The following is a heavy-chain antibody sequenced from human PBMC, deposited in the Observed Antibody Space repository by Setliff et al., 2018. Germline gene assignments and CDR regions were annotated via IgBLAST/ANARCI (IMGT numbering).Heavy chain of an antibody. CDR1: GGSISSGSYY. D-gene: IGHD3-22*01. V-gene: IGHV4-61*02. Sequence: SETLSLTCTVSGGSISSGSYYWSWIRQPAGKGLEWIGRIYTSGSTNYNPSLKSRVTMSVDTSKNQFFLKLNSVTAADTAVYYCARESRYYYDNLGTLDYWGQGTLVTVSS. J-gene: IGHJ4*02. CDR2: IYTSGST. CDR3: ARESRYYYDNLGTLDY.